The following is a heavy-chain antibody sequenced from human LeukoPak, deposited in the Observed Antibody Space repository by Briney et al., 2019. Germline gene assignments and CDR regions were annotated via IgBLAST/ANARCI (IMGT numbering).Heavy chain of an antibody. CDR2: ISSSGSDK. V-gene: IGHV3-48*03. CDR1: GFPFSEHE. CDR3: ARRTSGAFAI. J-gene: IGHJ3*02. Sequence: GGSLRLSCAASGFPFSEHEMNWVRQAPGKGLEWVSYISSSGSDKYYPDSVRGRFTISRDNAKNSLYLQMNSLRAEDTAVYYCARRTSGAFAIWGQGTKVTVSS.